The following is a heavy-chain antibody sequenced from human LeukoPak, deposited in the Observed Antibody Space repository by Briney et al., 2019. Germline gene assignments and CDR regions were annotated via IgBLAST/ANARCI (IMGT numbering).Heavy chain of an antibody. CDR2: ISGNGGST. J-gene: IGHJ4*02. CDR3: AIDGVPYDAYGDF. D-gene: IGHD5-12*01. CDR1: GFTFSSYA. V-gene: IGHV3-23*01. Sequence: GGSLRLSCAASGFTFSSYAMTWVRQAPGKGLEWVSTISGNGGSTYYADSLKGRFTISRDNSKNILNLQMNSLRAEDTAVYFCAIDGVPYDAYGDFWGQGTLVTVSS.